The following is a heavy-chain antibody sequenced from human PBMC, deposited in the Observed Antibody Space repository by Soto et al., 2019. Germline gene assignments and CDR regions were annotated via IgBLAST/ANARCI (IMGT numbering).Heavy chain of an antibody. Sequence: QVQLVESGGGVVQPGRSPRLSCAASGFTFSSYGMHWVRQAPGKGLEWVAVISYDGSNKYYADSVKGRFTISRDNSKNTLYLQMNSLRAEDTAVYYCAGEGPRGYFDYWGQGTLVTVSS. J-gene: IGHJ4*02. V-gene: IGHV3-30*03. CDR2: ISYDGSNK. CDR3: AGEGPRGYFDY. CDR1: GFTFSSYG. D-gene: IGHD3-16*01.